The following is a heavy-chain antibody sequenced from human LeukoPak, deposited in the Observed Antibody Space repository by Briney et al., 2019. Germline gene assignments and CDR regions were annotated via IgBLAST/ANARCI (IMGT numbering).Heavy chain of an antibody. Sequence: PSETLSLTCTVSGGSISSYYWSWIRQPPGKGLEWIGYIYYSGSTNYNPSLKSRVTISVDTSKNQFSLKLSSVTAADTAVYYCARDGDSSGPYYYFDYWGQGTLVTVSS. V-gene: IGHV4-59*01. J-gene: IGHJ4*02. CDR3: ARDGDSSGPYYYFDY. CDR2: IYYSGST. CDR1: GGSISSYY. D-gene: IGHD3-22*01.